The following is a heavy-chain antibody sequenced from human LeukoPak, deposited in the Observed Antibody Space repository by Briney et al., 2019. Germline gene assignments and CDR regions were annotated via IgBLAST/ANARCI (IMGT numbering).Heavy chain of an antibody. CDR1: GFTFSSYS. CDR2: ISSSSSTI. Sequence: GGSLRLSCAASGFTFSSYSMNWVRQAPGKGLEWVSYISSSSSTIYYADSVKGRFTISRGNAKNSLYLQMNSLRAEDTAVYYCARGDCSSTSCYWGGYYYYGMDVWGQGTTVTVSS. V-gene: IGHV3-48*01. J-gene: IGHJ6*02. D-gene: IGHD2-2*01. CDR3: ARGDCSSTSCYWGGYYYYGMDV.